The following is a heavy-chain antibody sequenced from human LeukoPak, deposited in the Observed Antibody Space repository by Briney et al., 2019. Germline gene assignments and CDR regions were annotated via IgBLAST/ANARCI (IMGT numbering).Heavy chain of an antibody. CDR2: IIPIFGTA. V-gene: IGHV1-69*13. CDR1: GGTFSSYA. Sequence: SVKVSCKASGGTFSSYAISWVRQAPGQGLECMGGIIPIFGTANYAQKFQGRVTITAEESTSTAYMELSSLRSEDTAVYYCARGGDILTGYGFDYWGQGTLVTVSS. J-gene: IGHJ4*02. CDR3: ARGGDILTGYGFDY. D-gene: IGHD3-9*01.